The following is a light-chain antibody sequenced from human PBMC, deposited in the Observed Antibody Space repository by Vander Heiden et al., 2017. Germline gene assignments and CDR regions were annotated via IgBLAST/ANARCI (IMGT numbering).Light chain of an antibody. CDR3: QQYGSSPILA. J-gene: IGKJ1*01. CDR2: CAS. Sequence: EIVLTQSPGTLSLSPGERATLSCRASQSVSSSYLAWYQQKPGQAPRLLIYCASSRATGIPDRFSGSGSGTDFTLTISRLEPEDFAVYYCQQYGSSPILAFGQGTKVEIK. CDR1: QSVSSSY. V-gene: IGKV3-20*01.